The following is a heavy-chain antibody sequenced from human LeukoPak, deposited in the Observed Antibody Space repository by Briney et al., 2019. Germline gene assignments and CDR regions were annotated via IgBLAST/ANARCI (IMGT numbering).Heavy chain of an antibody. J-gene: IGHJ4*02. CDR2: IYSDGST. D-gene: IGHD1-26*01. CDR3: ARGWADS. CDR1: GFIVNYYY. V-gene: IGHV3-53*01. Sequence: GGPLRLSCAASGFIVNYYYMSWVRQAPGKGLEWVSIIYSDGSTYYADSVKGRFTVSRDDSKNTVYLQMSSLRSEDTAVYYCARGWADSWGQGILVTVSS.